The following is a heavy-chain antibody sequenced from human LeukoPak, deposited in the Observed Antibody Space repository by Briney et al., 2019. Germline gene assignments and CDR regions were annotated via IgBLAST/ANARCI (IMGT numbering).Heavy chain of an antibody. CDR1: GDSIFSYY. D-gene: IGHD2-21*01. CDR3: ARHLNNCGDDCYIFDY. V-gene: IGHV4-59*08. J-gene: IGHJ4*02. CDR2: IYYSGST. Sequence: SETLSLTCTVPGDSIFSYYWSWIRQPPGKGLEWMGYIYYSGSTNYNPSLKSRVTISVDTSKNQFSLRVSSVTAADTAVYYCARHLNNCGDDCYIFDYWGQGTLVTVSS.